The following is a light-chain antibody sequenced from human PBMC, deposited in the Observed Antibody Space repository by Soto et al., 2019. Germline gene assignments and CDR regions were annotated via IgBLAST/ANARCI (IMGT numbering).Light chain of an antibody. CDR3: CSYAGSYTLEV. V-gene: IGLV2-11*01. Sequence: QSALTQPHSVSGSPGQSVTISCTGTSRDVGAYAYVSWYQQHPGKAPKLISYDVSQRPSGVPDRFAGSKSGNTASLTISGLQAEDEADYYCCSYAGSYTLEVFGGGTKLTVL. CDR1: SRDVGAYAY. J-gene: IGLJ2*01. CDR2: DVS.